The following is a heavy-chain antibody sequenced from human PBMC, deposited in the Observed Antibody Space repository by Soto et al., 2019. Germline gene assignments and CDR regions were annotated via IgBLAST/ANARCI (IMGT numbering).Heavy chain of an antibody. CDR3: ARVTYYYYGMDV. Sequence: ASVKVSCKASGGTFSSYTISCVRQAPGQGLEWMGWINPNSGGTNYAQKFQGWVTMTRDTSISTAYMELSRLRSDDTAVYYCARVTYYYYGMDVWVQGTTVTVSS. V-gene: IGHV1-2*04. D-gene: IGHD2-21*02. CDR1: GGTFSSYT. J-gene: IGHJ6*02. CDR2: INPNSGGT.